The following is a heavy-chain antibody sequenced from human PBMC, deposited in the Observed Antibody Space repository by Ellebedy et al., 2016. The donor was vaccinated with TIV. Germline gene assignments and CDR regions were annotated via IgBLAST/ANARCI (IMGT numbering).Heavy chain of an antibody. CDR1: GDSISSAGYF. Sequence: SETLSLTXIVSGDSISSAGYFWSWIRQPPGKGLEWIGYIHYTGSAYYNPSLESRVTISADTSKNQISLKLSSVTAADTAVYYCAREVDAPADSDAFDIWGQGTMVTVS. D-gene: IGHD5-12*01. V-gene: IGHV4-30-4*01. J-gene: IGHJ3*02. CDR3: AREVDAPADSDAFDI. CDR2: IHYTGSA.